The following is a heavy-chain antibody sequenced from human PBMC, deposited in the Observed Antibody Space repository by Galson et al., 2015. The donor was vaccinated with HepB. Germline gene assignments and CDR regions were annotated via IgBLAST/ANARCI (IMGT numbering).Heavy chain of an antibody. CDR3: ATRTYHYDSSQPPYFQH. Sequence: SLRLSCAASGFTSSSYYMNWVRQAPGKGLEWVSSIGSSSDYIFYADSVKGRFTVSRDNAKNSLYLQMNSLRADDTAVYYCATRTYHYDSSQPPYFQHWGQGTLVTVSS. CDR1: GFTSSSYY. V-gene: IGHV3-21*06. CDR2: IGSSSDYI. D-gene: IGHD3-22*01. J-gene: IGHJ1*01.